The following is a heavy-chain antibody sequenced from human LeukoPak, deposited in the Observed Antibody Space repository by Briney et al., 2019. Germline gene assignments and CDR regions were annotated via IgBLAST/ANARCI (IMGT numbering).Heavy chain of an antibody. CDR1: GFSFSSYS. Sequence: GGSLRLSCAASGFSFSSYSMNWVRQAPGKGLEWVSSISSSSSYIYYADSVKGRFTISRDNAKNSLYLQMNSLRAEDTAVYYCARIDYDSSGYYLDYWGQGTLVTVSS. V-gene: IGHV3-21*01. CDR2: ISSSSSYI. J-gene: IGHJ4*02. D-gene: IGHD3-22*01. CDR3: ARIDYDSSGYYLDY.